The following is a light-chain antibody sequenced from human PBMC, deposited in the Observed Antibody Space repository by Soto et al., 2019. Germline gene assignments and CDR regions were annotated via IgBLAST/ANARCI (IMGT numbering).Light chain of an antibody. J-gene: IGLJ3*02. CDR2: RNN. CDR1: SSNIGKNY. CDR3: SVWDANLSAWV. Sequence: QSVLTQPPSASGTPGQRVTISCSGSSSNIGKNYVYWYQQLPGTAPKPLIYRNNQRPSGVPDQFSGSKSGTSASLAISGLRSEDEADYYCSVWDANLSAWVFGGGTKVTVL. V-gene: IGLV1-47*01.